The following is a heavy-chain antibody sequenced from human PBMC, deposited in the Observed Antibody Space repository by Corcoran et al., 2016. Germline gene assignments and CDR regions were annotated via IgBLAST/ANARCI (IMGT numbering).Heavy chain of an antibody. D-gene: IGHD3-22*01. J-gene: IGHJ4*02. CDR2: ISSSSSTI. CDR3: ARDHYDYYDIRGYNDY. CDR1: GFTFSSYS. V-gene: IGHV3-48*04. Sequence: EVQLVESGGGLVQPGGSLRLSCAASGFTFSSYSMNWVRQAPGKGLEWVSYISSSSSTIYYADSVKGRFTISRDNAKNSLYLQMNSVRAEDMAVYYCARDHYDYYDIRGYNDYWGQGTLVTVSS.